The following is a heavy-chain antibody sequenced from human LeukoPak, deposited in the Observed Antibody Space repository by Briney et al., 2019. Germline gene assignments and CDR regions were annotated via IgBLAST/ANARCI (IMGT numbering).Heavy chain of an antibody. CDR1: GFTFSSYS. D-gene: IGHD3-22*01. CDR2: ITYSSSTI. CDR3: AGETRNGYSFDY. J-gene: IGHJ4*02. Sequence: GGSLRLSCVASGFTFSSYSMNWVRQAPGKGLEWVSYITYSSSTIYYADSVKGRFTISRDNAKNSLYLQMNSLGAEDTAVYYCAGETRNGYSFDYWGQGTLVTVS. V-gene: IGHV3-48*01.